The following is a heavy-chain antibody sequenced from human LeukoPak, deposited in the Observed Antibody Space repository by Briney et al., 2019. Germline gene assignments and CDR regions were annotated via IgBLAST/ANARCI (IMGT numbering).Heavy chain of an antibody. Sequence: ASVKVSCKASGYTFIDSYIHWVRQAPGQGLEWMGWINSNSGGTNYAQKFQGRVTMTRDTSISTAYMELSRLRSDDTAVYYCASAMAARPDWYFDLWGRGTLVTVSS. D-gene: IGHD6-6*01. CDR3: ASAMAARPDWYFDL. CDR2: INSNSGGT. J-gene: IGHJ2*01. CDR1: GYTFIDSY. V-gene: IGHV1-2*02.